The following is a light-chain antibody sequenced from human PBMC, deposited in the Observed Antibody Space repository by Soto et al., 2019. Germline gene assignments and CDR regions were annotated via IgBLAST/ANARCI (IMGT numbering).Light chain of an antibody. CDR2: RNN. Sequence: QSVLTQHPSGSGPPGQRATISVSGASSKIEVNYVYWYQKLPGTAPRLLIYRNNQRPSGVPDRFSGSKSGTSASLAISALRSEDEADYYCTVWDDSLRGRLFGGGTKVTVL. CDR3: TVWDDSLRGRL. CDR1: SSKIEVNY. V-gene: IGLV1-47*01. J-gene: IGLJ2*01.